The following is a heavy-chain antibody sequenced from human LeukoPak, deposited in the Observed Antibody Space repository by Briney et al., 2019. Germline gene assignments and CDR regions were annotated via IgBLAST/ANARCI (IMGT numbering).Heavy chain of an antibody. Sequence: GGSLRLSCAASGFTFSSYAMSWVRQAPGKGLEWVSAISGSGGSTYYADSVKGRFTISSDNSKNTLYLQMNSLRAEDTAVYYCAKAYSSGWYPSLFDYWGQGTLVTVSS. J-gene: IGHJ4*02. D-gene: IGHD6-19*01. CDR2: ISGSGGST. V-gene: IGHV3-23*01. CDR1: GFTFSSYA. CDR3: AKAYSSGWYPSLFDY.